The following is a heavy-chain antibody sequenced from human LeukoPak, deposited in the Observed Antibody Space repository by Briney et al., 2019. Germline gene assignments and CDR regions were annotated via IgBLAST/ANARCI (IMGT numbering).Heavy chain of an antibody. CDR2: ISGGGGST. CDR3: AAYDGSDYYYVDYYFDL. Sequence: GGSLRLSCAASGFTFSTYAMSWVRQAPGQGLDWVSTISGGGGSTYYADSVKGRFTISRDNSKNTLYLQMNSLRAEDTAVYFCAAYDGSDYYYVDYYFDLWGRGTLVTVSS. CDR1: GFTFSTYA. D-gene: IGHD3-22*01. J-gene: IGHJ2*01. V-gene: IGHV3-23*01.